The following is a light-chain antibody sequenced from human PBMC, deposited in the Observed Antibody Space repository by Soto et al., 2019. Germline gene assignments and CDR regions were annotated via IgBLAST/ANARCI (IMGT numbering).Light chain of an antibody. J-gene: IGKJ1*01. CDR2: AAS. CDR1: QSISSY. V-gene: IGKV1-39*01. Sequence: DTQMNQSPSSLSASVGDSIAITCRASQSISSYLNWYQQKPGKAPKLLISAASSLQSGVPSRFSGSGSGTDFTLTISSLQPDDFATYYCQHYNSYSEAFGQGTKVDIK. CDR3: QHYNSYSEA.